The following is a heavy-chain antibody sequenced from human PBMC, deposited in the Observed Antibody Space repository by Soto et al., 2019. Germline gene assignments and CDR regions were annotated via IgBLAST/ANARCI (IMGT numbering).Heavy chain of an antibody. V-gene: IGHV1-69*13. J-gene: IGHJ1*01. Sequence: ASVKVSCKASGYTFTSYGISWVRQAPGQGLEWMGGIIPIFGTANYAQKFQGRVTITADESTSTAYMELSSLRSEDTAVYYCAGYGGNYQRYFQHWGQGTLVTVSS. CDR3: AGYGGNYQRYFQH. D-gene: IGHD4-17*01. CDR1: GYTFTSYG. CDR2: IIPIFGTA.